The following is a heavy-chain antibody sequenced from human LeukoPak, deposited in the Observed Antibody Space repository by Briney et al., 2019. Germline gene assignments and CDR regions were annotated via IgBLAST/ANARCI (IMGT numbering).Heavy chain of an antibody. D-gene: IGHD3-22*01. CDR1: GGSISSGSYY. CDR3: ARGNRNYYDSSGYQLEPHFDY. CDR2: IYTGGST. Sequence: SETLSLTCTVSGGSISSGSYYWSWIRQPAGKGLEWIGRIYTGGSTNYNPSLKSRVTISVDTSKNQFSLKLSSVTAADTAVYYCARGNRNYYDSSGYQLEPHFDYWGQGTLVTVSS. J-gene: IGHJ4*02. V-gene: IGHV4-61*02.